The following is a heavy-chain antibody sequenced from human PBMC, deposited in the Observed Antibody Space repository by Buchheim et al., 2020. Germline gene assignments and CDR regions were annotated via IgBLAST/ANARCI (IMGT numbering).Heavy chain of an antibody. CDR3: ARVMCSVGSCYRVVDC. D-gene: IGHD2-15*01. CDR1: GDSISSGDYY. Sequence: QVQLQESGPGLVKPSQTLSLTCTVSGDSISSGDYYWSWIRQPPGKGLEWIGYIYYSGRTYYNPSLKSRVAISGDTSKNQFSLKVSSVTAADTAVYYCARVMCSVGSCYRVVDCWGQGIL. J-gene: IGHJ4*02. CDR2: IYYSGRT. V-gene: IGHV4-30-4*01.